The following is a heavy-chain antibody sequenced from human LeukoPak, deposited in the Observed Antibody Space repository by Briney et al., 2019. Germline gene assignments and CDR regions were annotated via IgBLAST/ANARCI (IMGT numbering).Heavy chain of an antibody. Sequence: GGSLRLSCAASGVTFSTYSMNWVRQAPGKGLEWVSYISSGSSTLYYADSVKGRFTISRDNAKNSLFLQMDSLRAEDTAVYYCARRAPYGDFSFDPWGQGTLVTVSS. CDR3: ARRAPYGDFSFDP. CDR2: ISSGSSTL. J-gene: IGHJ5*02. V-gene: IGHV3-48*01. D-gene: IGHD4-17*01. CDR1: GVTFSTYS.